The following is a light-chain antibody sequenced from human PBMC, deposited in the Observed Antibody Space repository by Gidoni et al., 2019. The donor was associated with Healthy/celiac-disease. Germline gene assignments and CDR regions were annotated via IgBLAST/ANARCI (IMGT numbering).Light chain of an antibody. CDR3: QQYYSTPQT. Sequence: DIVLTQSPDSLAVSLGERATINCKSSQSVLYSSNNKNYLAWYQQKPGQPPKLLSYGASTRESGVPDRFSGSGSGTDFTLTISSLQAEDVAVYYCQQYYSTPQTFXQXTKVEIK. CDR1: QSVLYSSNNKNY. J-gene: IGKJ1*01. V-gene: IGKV4-1*01. CDR2: GAS.